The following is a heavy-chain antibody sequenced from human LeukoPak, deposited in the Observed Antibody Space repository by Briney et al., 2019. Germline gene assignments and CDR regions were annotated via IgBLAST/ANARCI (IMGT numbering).Heavy chain of an antibody. D-gene: IGHD1-26*01. V-gene: IGHV3-23*01. J-gene: IGHJ4*02. CDR3: AKGKRSIVGATDFDW. CDR1: GFTFSSYD. Sequence: PGGSLRLSCAASGFTFSSYDMNWVRQPPGKGLEWVSTFTDSGGRTYYADSVKGRFTISRDNSKNTLYLQMNSLRAEDTAVYYCAKGKRSIVGATDFDWWGQGTLVTVSS. CDR2: FTDSGGRT.